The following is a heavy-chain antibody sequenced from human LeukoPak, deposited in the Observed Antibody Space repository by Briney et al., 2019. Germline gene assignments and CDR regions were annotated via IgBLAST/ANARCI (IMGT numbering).Heavy chain of an antibody. CDR3: AKEASGGWGAFDI. D-gene: IGHD4-23*01. CDR2: IRYDGSNK. CDR1: GFTFSSYG. V-gene: IGHV3-30*02. J-gene: IGHJ3*02. Sequence: GGSLRLSCAASGFTFSSYGMHWVRQAPGKGLEWVAFIRYDGSNKYYADSVKGRLTISRDNSKNTLYLQMNSLRAEDTAVYYCAKEASGGWGAFDIWGQGTMVTVSS.